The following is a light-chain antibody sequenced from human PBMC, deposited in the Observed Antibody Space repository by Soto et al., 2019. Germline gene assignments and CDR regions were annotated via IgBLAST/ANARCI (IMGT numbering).Light chain of an antibody. CDR1: SSNIGAGYE. CDR3: SSYTTTNTYV. V-gene: IGLV1-40*01. J-gene: IGLJ1*01. CDR2: GNG. Sequence: QSVLTQPPSVSGAPGQRVTVSCTGTSSNIGAGYEVHWYHQLPGTAPKLLVSGNGNRPSGVPDRLSASKSGNTASLTISGLQAEDEADYYCSSYTTTNTYVFGTGTKVTVL.